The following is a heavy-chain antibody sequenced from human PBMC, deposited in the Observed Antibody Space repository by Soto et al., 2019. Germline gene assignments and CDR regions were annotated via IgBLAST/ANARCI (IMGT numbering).Heavy chain of an antibody. CDR2: IYPGDSDT. D-gene: IGHD5-12*01. Sequence: PGESLRISCKGSGYSFTSYWIGWVRQMPGKGLEWMGIIYPGDSDTRYSPSFQGQVTISADKSISTAYLQWSSLKASDTAMYYCARGSYSGYDYGYYYYGMDVWGQGTTVTVSS. V-gene: IGHV5-51*01. CDR1: GYSFTSYW. CDR3: ARGSYSGYDYGYYYYGMDV. J-gene: IGHJ6*02.